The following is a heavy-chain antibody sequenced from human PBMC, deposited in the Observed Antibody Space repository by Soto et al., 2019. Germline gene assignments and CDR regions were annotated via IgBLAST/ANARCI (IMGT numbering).Heavy chain of an antibody. CDR3: ANLEGHYYCPAMDV. Sequence: PGGSLSLSCAASGFTFSSCGMHWVRQAPGKGLEWMAVISYDGSDKYYADSVKGRFTISRDNSKNTLYLQMNSLRAEDTAVYYCANLEGHYYCPAMDVWGQGTTVTVSS. J-gene: IGHJ6*02. CDR2: ISYDGSDK. V-gene: IGHV3-30*18. CDR1: GFTFSSCG.